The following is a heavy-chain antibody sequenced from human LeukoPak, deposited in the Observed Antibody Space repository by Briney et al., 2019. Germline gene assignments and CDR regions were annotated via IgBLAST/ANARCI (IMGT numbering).Heavy chain of an antibody. J-gene: IGHJ4*02. CDR3: AKEAMVRGGG. CDR2: ISGSGGST. V-gene: IGHV3-23*01. CDR1: GFTFSNYA. D-gene: IGHD3-10*01. Sequence: GGPLRLSCEASGFTFSNYALIWVRRAPGKGLEWVSAISGSGGSTYYADSVKGRFTISRDNSKNTLYLQMNSLRAEDTAVYYCAKEAMVRGGGWGQGTLVTVSS.